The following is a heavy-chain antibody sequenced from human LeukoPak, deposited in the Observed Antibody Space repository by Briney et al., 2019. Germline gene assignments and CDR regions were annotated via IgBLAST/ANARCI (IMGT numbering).Heavy chain of an antibody. Sequence: ASETLSLTCTVSGGSISSYYWSWIRQPPGKGLEWIGYIYYSGSTNYNPSLKSRVTISVDTSKNQFSLKLSSVTAADTAVYYCAREGMAVAGFPFDYWGQGTLVTVSS. CDR3: AREGMAVAGFPFDY. CDR1: GGSISSYY. V-gene: IGHV4-59*01. J-gene: IGHJ4*02. D-gene: IGHD6-19*01. CDR2: IYYSGST.